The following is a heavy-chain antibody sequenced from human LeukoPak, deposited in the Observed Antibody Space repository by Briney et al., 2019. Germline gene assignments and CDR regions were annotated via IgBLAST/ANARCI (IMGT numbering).Heavy chain of an antibody. CDR1: GFTFSSYW. D-gene: IGHD6-19*01. J-gene: IGHJ4*02. CDR3: AGEGWSSGWPAYYFDY. V-gene: IGHV3-7*01. CDR2: IKQDGSEK. Sequence: GGSLRLSCAASGFTFSSYWMSWVRQAPGKGLEWVANIKQDGSEKYYVDSVKGRVTISRDNAKISLYLQMNSLRAEDTAVYYSAGEGWSSGWPAYYFDYWGQGTRVTVSS.